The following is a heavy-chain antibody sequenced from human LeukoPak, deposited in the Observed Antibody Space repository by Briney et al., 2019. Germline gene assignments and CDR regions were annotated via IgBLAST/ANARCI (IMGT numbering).Heavy chain of an antibody. CDR3: AKEMIPIAVAAPLDY. CDR1: GFTFSSYG. J-gene: IGHJ4*02. CDR2: ISYDGSNK. Sequence: GGSLRLSCAASGFTFSSYGMHWVRQAPGKGLEWVAVISYDGSNKYYADSVKGRFTISRDNSKNTLYLQMNSLRAEDTALYYCAKEMIPIAVAAPLDYWGQGTLVTVSS. D-gene: IGHD6-19*01. V-gene: IGHV3-30*18.